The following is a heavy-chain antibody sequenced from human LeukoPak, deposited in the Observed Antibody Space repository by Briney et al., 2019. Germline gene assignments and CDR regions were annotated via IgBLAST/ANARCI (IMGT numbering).Heavy chain of an antibody. CDR2: ISSSSSYI. V-gene: IGHV3-21*01. CDR1: GFSFSSYS. D-gene: IGHD2-2*01. J-gene: IGHJ6*02. Sequence: GGSLRLSCAASGFSFSSYSMNWVRQAPGKGLEWVSSISSSSSYIYYADSVKGRFTISRDNAKNSLYLQMNSLRAEDTAVYYCARDREGPYCSSTSCYEADYYYYGMDVWGQGTTVTVSS. CDR3: ARDREGPYCSSTSCYEADYYYYGMDV.